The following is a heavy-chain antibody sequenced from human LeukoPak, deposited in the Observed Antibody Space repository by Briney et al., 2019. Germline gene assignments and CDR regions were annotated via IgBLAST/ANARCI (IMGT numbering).Heavy chain of an antibody. D-gene: IGHD3-3*01. V-gene: IGHV3-74*01. CDR2: INYDATDS. CDR1: GFSFSDYW. Sequence: GGSLRLSCAASGFSFSDYWMHWVRQAPGKGLEWVSRINYDATDSSHADSVKGRFTISRDNAKNMVYLQMNRLRAEDTAMYYCGISRWSGYISDWGLGTLVTVSS. J-gene: IGHJ4*02. CDR3: GISRWSGYISD.